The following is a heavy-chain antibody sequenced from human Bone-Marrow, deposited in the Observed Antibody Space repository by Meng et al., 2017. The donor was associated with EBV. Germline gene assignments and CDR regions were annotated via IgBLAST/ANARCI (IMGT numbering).Heavy chain of an antibody. D-gene: IGHD3-22*01. V-gene: IGHV4-34*01. CDR3: ARGPDYYDSSGYYRGVDY. CDR2: INHSGST. CDR1: GGSFSAHY. Sequence: QVRLQQWGAGLLKPSETLSLTFAVYGGSFSAHYWSWIRQTPGKGLEWIGEINHSGSTNYNPSLKSRVTISVDTSKNQFSLKLSSVTAADTAVYYCARGPDYYDSSGYYRGVDYWGQGTLVTVSS. J-gene: IGHJ4*02.